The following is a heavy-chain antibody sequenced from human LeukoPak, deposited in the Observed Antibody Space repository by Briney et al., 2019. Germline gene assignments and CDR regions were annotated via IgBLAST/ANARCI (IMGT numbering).Heavy chain of an antibody. CDR2: INPNSGGT. CDR1: GYTFTGYY. V-gene: IGHV1-2*02. J-gene: IGHJ4*02. CDR3: ARAGNYYDSSGPYFDY. D-gene: IGHD3-22*01. Sequence: ASVKVSCKASGYTFTGYYMHWVRQAPGQGLEWMGWINPNSGGTNYAQKFQGRVTMTRDTSISTAYMELSRLRSDDTAVYYCARAGNYYDSSGPYFDYWGQGTLVTVSS.